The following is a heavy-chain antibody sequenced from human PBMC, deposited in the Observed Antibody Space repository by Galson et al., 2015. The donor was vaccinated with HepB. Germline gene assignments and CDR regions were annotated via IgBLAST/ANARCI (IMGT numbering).Heavy chain of an antibody. CDR2: INPNSGGT. D-gene: IGHD3-16*02. J-gene: IGHJ6*02. CDR3: ARDYRDYYYGMDV. CDR1: GYTFTGYY. V-gene: IGHV1-2*06. Sequence: SVKVSCKASGYTFTGYYMHWVRQAPGQGLEWMGRINPNSGGTNYAQKFQGRVTMTRDTSISTAYMELSRLRSDDTAVYYCARDYRDYYYGMDVWGQGTTVTVSS.